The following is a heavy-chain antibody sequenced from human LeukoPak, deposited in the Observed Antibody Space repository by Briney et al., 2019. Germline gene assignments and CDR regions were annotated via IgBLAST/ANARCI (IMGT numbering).Heavy chain of an antibody. CDR3: ARERYSSGWYYFDY. CDR1: GFTFSNAW. J-gene: IGHJ4*02. D-gene: IGHD6-19*01. CDR2: ISSSGSTI. V-gene: IGHV3-11*04. Sequence: GGSLRLACAASGFTFSNAWMSWVRQAPGKGLEWVSYISSSGSTIYYADSVKGRFTISRDNAKNSLYLQMNSLRAEDTAVYYCARERYSSGWYYFDYWGQGTLVTVSS.